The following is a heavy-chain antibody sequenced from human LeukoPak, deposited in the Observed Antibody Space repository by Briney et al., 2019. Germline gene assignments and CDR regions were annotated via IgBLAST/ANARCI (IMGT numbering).Heavy chain of an antibody. CDR3: ARVAQGISTPEVEDCSSPSCPRLLDV. J-gene: IGHJ6*02. D-gene: IGHD2-2*01. Sequence: GGSLRLSCAASGFTFSDYYMSWIRQAPGKGLEWVSYISSSGSTIYYADSVKGRFTITRDNAKNSLYLQMNSLRAEDTAVYYCARVAQGISTPEVEDCSSPSCPRLLDVWGQGTTVTVSS. CDR2: ISSSGSTI. V-gene: IGHV3-11*01. CDR1: GFTFSDYY.